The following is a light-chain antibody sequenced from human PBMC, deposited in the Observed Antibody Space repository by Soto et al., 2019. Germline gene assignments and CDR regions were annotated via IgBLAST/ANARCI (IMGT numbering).Light chain of an antibody. Sequence: QSALTQPPSASGSPGQSVTISCAGTTSDIGGYNFVSWYQQHPGQAPKLMIYEVYKRPSGVPDRFSGYKSGNTASLTVSGLQAEDEADYYCSSYAASDNFVVFGGGTKLTVL. CDR1: TSDIGGYNF. CDR2: EVY. CDR3: SSYAASDNFVV. V-gene: IGLV2-8*01. J-gene: IGLJ2*01.